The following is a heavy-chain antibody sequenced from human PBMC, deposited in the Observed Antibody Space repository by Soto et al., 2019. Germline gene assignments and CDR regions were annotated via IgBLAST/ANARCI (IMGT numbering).Heavy chain of an antibody. CDR1: GGTFSSYA. CDR3: ARDSRAGLLGSGMDV. Sequence: SVKVSCKASGGTFSSYAISWVRQAPGQGLEWMGGIIPIFGTANYAQKFQGRVTITADESTSTAYMKLSSLRSEDTAVYYCARDSRAGLLGSGMDVWGQGTKVTSP. CDR2: IIPIFGTA. V-gene: IGHV1-69*13. J-gene: IGHJ6*02. D-gene: IGHD3-10*01.